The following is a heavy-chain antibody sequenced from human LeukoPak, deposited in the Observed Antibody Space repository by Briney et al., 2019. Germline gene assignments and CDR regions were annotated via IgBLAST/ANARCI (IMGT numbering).Heavy chain of an antibody. CDR2: ISAYNGNT. D-gene: IGHD6-19*01. Sequence: EASVKVSCKASGYTFTSYGISWVRQAPGQGLEWMGWISAYNGNTNYAQKLQGRVTMTTDTSTSTAYMELRSLRSDDTAVYYCARVHSSGWSPSRADYWGQGTLVTVSS. V-gene: IGHV1-18*01. CDR1: GYTFTSYG. J-gene: IGHJ4*02. CDR3: ARVHSSGWSPSRADY.